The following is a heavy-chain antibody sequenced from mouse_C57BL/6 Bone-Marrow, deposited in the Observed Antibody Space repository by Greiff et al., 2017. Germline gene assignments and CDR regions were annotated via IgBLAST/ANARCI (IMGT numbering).Heavy chain of an antibody. CDR1: GYTFTSYW. CDR2: IYPSDSVT. D-gene: IGHD6-2*01. CDR3: ARLWAY. V-gene: IGHV1-74*01. J-gene: IGHJ3*01. Sequence: QVQLQQPGAELVKSGASVKLSCKASGYTFTSYWLHWVKQRPGQGLEWIGRIYPSDSVTNYNQKFKGKATLTVDKSSSTAYMQLSSLTSEDSAVYYCARLWAYWGQGTLVTVSA.